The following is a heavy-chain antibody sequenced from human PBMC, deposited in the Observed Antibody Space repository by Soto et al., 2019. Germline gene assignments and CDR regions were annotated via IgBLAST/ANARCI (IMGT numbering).Heavy chain of an antibody. CDR1: GGSISSGGYY. V-gene: IGHV3-20*04. CDR2: INWNGGST. CDR3: ARDSPLYYGMDV. Sequence: ETLSLTCTVSGGSISSGGYYWSWVRQAPGKGLEWVSGINWNGGSTGYADSVKGRFTISRDNAKNSLYLQMNSLRAEDTALYYCARDSPLYYGMDVWGQGTTVTVSS. J-gene: IGHJ6*02.